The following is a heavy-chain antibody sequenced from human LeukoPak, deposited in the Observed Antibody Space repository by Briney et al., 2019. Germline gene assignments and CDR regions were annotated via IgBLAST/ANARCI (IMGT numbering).Heavy chain of an antibody. V-gene: IGHV1-69*05. D-gene: IGHD3-22*01. J-gene: IGHJ4*02. Sequence: SVKVSXKASGGTFSSYAISWVRQAHGQGLEWMGRIIPIFGTANYAQKFQGRVTITTDESTSTAYMELSSLRSEDTAVYYCARDRNYYDSSFDYWGQGTLVTVSS. CDR3: ARDRNYYDSSFDY. CDR2: IIPIFGTA. CDR1: GGTFSSYA.